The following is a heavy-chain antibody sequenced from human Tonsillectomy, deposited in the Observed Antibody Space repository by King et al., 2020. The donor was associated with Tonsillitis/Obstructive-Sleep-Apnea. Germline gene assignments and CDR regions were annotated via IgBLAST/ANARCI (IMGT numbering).Heavy chain of an antibody. CDR3: ARGGYQHYFYMDV. D-gene: IGHD5-18*01. CDR1: GYTFTSYG. V-gene: IGHV1-18*01. CDR2: ISPFSGNT. J-gene: IGHJ6*03. Sequence: QLVQSGAEVKKPGAAVKVSCKASGYTFTSYGLTWVRQAPGQGLEWMGWISPFSGNTKYGQTLQGRVTMTTDTSTTTAYMELRRLRSDDTAVYFCARGGYQHYFYMDVWGQGTTVTVSS.